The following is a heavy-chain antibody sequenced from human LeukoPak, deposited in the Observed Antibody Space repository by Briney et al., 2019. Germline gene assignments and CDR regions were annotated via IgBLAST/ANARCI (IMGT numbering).Heavy chain of an antibody. Sequence: GGSLRLSCAASGFTFSNYGMHWVRQAPGKGLEWVAVIWYDGSNKYYGDSVKGRFTISRDNSKNTLYLQVNSLRAEDTAVYYCAKGGKWDVTPFDYWGQGTLVTVSS. V-gene: IGHV3-33*06. CDR2: IWYDGSNK. J-gene: IGHJ4*02. CDR1: GFTFSNYG. CDR3: AKGGKWDVTPFDY. D-gene: IGHD1-26*01.